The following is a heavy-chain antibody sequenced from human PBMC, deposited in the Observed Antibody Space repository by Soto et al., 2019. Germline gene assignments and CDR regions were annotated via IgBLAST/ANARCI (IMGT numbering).Heavy chain of an antibody. CDR2: IYDSESA. CDR3: ARASSSSSAADY. V-gene: IGHV4-31*03. Sequence: QVQLQESGPXLVKASQTLSLICSVSGESISSGGYYWSWIRHHPGKGLEWIGYIYDSESAYYNPSLKSRVTISMDTSKNHFAMKLSSVTAADTAVYYCARASSSSSAADYWGQGTLITVSS. CDR1: GESISSGGYY. D-gene: IGHD6-6*01. J-gene: IGHJ4*02.